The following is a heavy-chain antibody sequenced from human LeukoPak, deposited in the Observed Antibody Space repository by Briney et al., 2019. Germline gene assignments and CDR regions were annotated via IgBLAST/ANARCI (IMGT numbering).Heavy chain of an antibody. CDR2: INPSGGST. V-gene: IGHV1-46*01. CDR1: GYTFTSYY. CDR3: ARFSSAAALPYYYYMDV. D-gene: IGHD6-13*01. J-gene: IGHJ6*03. Sequence: GASVKVSCKASGYTFTSYYMHWVRQAPGQGLEWMGIINPSGGSTSYAQKFQGRVTMTRDMSTSTVYMELSSLRSEDTAVYYCARFSSAAALPYYYYMDVWGKGTTVTVSS.